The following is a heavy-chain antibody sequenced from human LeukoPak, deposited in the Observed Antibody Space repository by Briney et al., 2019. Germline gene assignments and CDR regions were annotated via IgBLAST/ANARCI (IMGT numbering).Heavy chain of an antibody. V-gene: IGHV3-23*01. CDR2: ISGSGGST. D-gene: IGHD1-7*01. Sequence: GGSLRLSSAASGFTFSSYAMSWVRQAPGKGLEWVSTISGSGGSTYYADSVKGRFTISRDNSNNTLYLQMNSLRAEDTAVYYCAKSGVELLDYYYQYMDVWGKGTTVTVSS. J-gene: IGHJ6*03. CDR3: AKSGVELLDYYYQYMDV. CDR1: GFTFSSYA.